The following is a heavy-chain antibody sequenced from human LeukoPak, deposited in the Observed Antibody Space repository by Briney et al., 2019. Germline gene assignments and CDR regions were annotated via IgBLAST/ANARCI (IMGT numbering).Heavy chain of an antibody. V-gene: IGHV4-61*02. CDR1: GGSISSGSYY. CDR2: IYTSGST. D-gene: IGHD3-22*01. CDR3: AGLRYYYDSSGPYYFDY. Sequence: PSQTLSLTCTVSGGSISSGSYYWSWIRQPAGKGLEWIGRIYTSGSTNYNPSLKSRVTISVDTSKNQFSLKLSSATAADTAVYYCAGLRYYYDSSGPYYFDYWGQGTLVTVSS. J-gene: IGHJ4*02.